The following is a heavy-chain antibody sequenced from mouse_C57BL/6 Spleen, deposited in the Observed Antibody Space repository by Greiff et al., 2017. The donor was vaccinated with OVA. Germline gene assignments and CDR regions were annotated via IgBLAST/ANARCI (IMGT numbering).Heavy chain of an antibody. CDR3: ARKEAYYSNSFAY. Sequence: VQLQQPGAELVKPGASVKLSCKASGYTFTSYWMQWVKQRPGQGLEWIGEIDPSDSYTNYNQQVNGKATLTVDTSSSTAYMQLSSLTSEDSAVYYCARKEAYYSNSFAYWGQGTLVTVSA. CDR1: GYTFTSYW. CDR2: IDPSDSYT. D-gene: IGHD2-5*01. J-gene: IGHJ3*01. V-gene: IGHV1-50*01.